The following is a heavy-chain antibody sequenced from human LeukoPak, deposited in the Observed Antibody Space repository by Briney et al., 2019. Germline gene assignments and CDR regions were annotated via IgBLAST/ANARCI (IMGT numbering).Heavy chain of an antibody. V-gene: IGHV1-8*01. CDR3: ARGPPNWGYDY. D-gene: IGHD7-27*01. CDR2: MSPNSGDT. Sequence: ASVKVSCKASGYTFTSYDFNWVRQATGQRPEWMGWMSPNSGDTGYAQEFQDSVTMTRNTSISTAYMELSSLRSDDTAVYYCARGPPNWGYDYWGPGTLVTVSS. CDR1: GYTFTSYD. J-gene: IGHJ4*02.